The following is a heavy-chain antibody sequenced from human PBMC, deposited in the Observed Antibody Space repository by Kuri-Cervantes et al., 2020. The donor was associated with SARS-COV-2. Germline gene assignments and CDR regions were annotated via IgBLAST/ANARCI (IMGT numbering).Heavy chain of an antibody. CDR1: GYTFTSYA. Sequence: ASVKVSCKASGYTFTSYAMHWVRQAPGQRLEWMGWINAGNGNTKYSQKFQGRVTITRDTSASTAYMELSSLRSEDTAVYYGARDDVVRGVQYGMDVWGQGTTVTVSS. V-gene: IGHV1-3*01. CDR2: INAGNGNT. CDR3: ARDDVVRGVQYGMDV. J-gene: IGHJ6*02. D-gene: IGHD3-10*01.